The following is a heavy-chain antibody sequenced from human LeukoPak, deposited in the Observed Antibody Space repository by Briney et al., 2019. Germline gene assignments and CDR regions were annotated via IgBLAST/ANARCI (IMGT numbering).Heavy chain of an antibody. CDR3: AKDNSYGRVFFDY. CDR2: IWYDGSNK. CDR1: GFTFSSYG. J-gene: IGHJ4*02. D-gene: IGHD5-18*01. Sequence: GGSLRLSCAASGFTFSSYGMHWVRQAPGKGLEWVAVIWYDGSNKYYAGSVKGRFTISRDNSKNTLYLQMNSLRAEDTAVYYCAKDNSYGRVFFDYWGQGTLVTVSS. V-gene: IGHV3-33*06.